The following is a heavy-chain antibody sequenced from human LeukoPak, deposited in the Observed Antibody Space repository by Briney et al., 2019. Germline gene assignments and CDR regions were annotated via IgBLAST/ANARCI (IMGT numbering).Heavy chain of an antibody. CDR1: GGSFRGYY. V-gene: IGHV4-34*01. Sequence: PSGTLSLTRPVYGGSFRGYYWGWIRQPPGEGLEWVGGINHSGSTNYNPSLKSRVTISVDTSKNQFSLKLSSVTAADTAVYYCASLYRGYSYGSRAFDYWGQGTLVTVSS. D-gene: IGHD5-18*01. CDR2: INHSGST. CDR3: ASLYRGYSYGSRAFDY. J-gene: IGHJ4*02.